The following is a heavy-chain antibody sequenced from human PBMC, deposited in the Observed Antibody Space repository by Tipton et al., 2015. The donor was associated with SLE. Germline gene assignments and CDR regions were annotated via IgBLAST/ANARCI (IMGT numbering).Heavy chain of an antibody. J-gene: IGHJ4*02. CDR3: ARSSWYSSSPSEY. D-gene: IGHD6-13*01. Sequence: TLSLTCTVSGGSISSSTNYWGWIRQPPGKGLEWIGSIYYSGSTNYNPSLKSRVTISVDTSKNQFSLKLSSVTAADTAVYYCARSSWYSSSPSEYWGQGTLVTVSS. V-gene: IGHV4-39*07. CDR1: GGSISSSTNY. CDR2: IYYSGST.